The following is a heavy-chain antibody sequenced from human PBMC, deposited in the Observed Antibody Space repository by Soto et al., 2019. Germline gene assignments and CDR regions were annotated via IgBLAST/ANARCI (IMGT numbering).Heavy chain of an antibody. D-gene: IGHD2-21*01. CDR2: ISGGGGTI. J-gene: IGHJ4*02. CDR1: GFTFSSYA. Sequence: GGSLRLSCVASGFTFSSYAMSWVRQTPGKGLESVSVISGGGGTIYSADSVKGRFTISRDNSKNTLHLQMNSLRADDTALYYCAKTPHAYCGGDCYFDYWGQGTLVTVSS. CDR3: AKTPHAYCGGDCYFDY. V-gene: IGHV3-23*01.